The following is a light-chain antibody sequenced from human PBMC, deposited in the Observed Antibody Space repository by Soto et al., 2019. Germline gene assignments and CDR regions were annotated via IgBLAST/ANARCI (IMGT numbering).Light chain of an antibody. Sequence: MTQSPVSLPVTPGEPASISCRSSQSLLHSNGYNYLDWYQQKPGKAPKRLIYAASSLQSGVPSRFSGSGSGTEFTLTISSLQPEDFATYYCLQHNSYFWTFGQGTKVDIK. CDR2: AAS. CDR1: QSLLHSNGYNY. CDR3: LQHNSYFWT. J-gene: IGKJ1*01. V-gene: IGKV1-17*01.